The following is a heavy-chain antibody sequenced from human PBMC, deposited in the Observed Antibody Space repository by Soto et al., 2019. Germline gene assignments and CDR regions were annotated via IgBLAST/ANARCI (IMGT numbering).Heavy chain of an antibody. Sequence: XGSLRLSCAASGFTFNNYAMNWVRQAPGKGLEWVSGISGSGGSTYYADSAKGRFTISRDNSKNTLYLQMNSLRAEDTAVYYCAKDHKTTVTSWGYFDYWGQGTLVTVSS. D-gene: IGHD4-17*01. CDR2: ISGSGGST. V-gene: IGHV3-23*01. CDR1: GFTFNNYA. CDR3: AKDHKTTVTSWGYFDY. J-gene: IGHJ4*02.